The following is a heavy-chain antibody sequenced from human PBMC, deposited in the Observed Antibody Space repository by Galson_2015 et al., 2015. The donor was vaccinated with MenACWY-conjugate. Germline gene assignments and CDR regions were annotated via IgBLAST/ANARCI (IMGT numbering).Heavy chain of an antibody. J-gene: IGHJ6*02. D-gene: IGHD2-8*01. CDR2: IWYDGSNK. CDR3: ARDGTPLVYAFYYYGMDV. CDR1: GFTFSSYG. V-gene: IGHV3-33*01. Sequence: SLRLSCAASGFTFSSYGMHWVRQAPGKGLEWVAVIWYDGSNKYYADSVKGRFTISRDNSKNTLYLQMNSLRAEDTAVYYCARDGTPLVYAFYYYGMDVWGQGTLVTVSS.